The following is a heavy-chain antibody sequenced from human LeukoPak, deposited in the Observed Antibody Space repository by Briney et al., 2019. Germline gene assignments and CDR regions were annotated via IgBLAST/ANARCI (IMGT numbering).Heavy chain of an antibody. CDR1: GFPFSSYW. Sequence: GGPLDPSLEALGFPFSSYWWTWVRQAPGKGLDWVPNIKQDVNEKYYVDSVKGRFTISRDNAKNSLYLQMNSLRVEDTAVYYCARGPPYGTRSDYFDCWGQGTLVTVSS. J-gene: IGHJ4*02. D-gene: IGHD3-10*01. CDR2: IKQDVNEK. CDR3: ARGPPYGTRSDYFDC. V-gene: IGHV3-7*01.